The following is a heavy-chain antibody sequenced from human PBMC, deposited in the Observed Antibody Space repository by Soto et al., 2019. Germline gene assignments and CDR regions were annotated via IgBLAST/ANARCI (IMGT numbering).Heavy chain of an antibody. Sequence: GGSLRLSCAASGFTFSSYAMSWVRQAPGKGLEWVSAISSSGYSTYYADSVKGRFTISRDNSKNTVYLQMNNLRAEDTAVYYCAKGSVVVAAKFDSWGQGTLVTVSS. CDR2: ISSSGYST. D-gene: IGHD2-21*02. J-gene: IGHJ4*02. CDR3: AKGSVVVAAKFDS. CDR1: GFTFSSYA. V-gene: IGHV3-23*01.